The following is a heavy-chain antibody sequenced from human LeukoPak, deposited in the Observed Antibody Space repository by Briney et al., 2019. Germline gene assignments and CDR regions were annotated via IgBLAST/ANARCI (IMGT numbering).Heavy chain of an antibody. CDR2: IIPIFGTA. D-gene: IGHD2-15*01. J-gene: IGHJ4*02. CDR3: ARGYCSGGSCSSHDY. CDR1: GGTFSSYA. Sequence: ASVKVSCKASGGTFSSYAISWVRQAPGQGLEWMGRIIPIFGTANYAQKFQGRVTITTDESTSTAYMELSSLRSEDTAVYYCARGYCSGGSCSSHDYWGQGTLVTVSS. V-gene: IGHV1-69*05.